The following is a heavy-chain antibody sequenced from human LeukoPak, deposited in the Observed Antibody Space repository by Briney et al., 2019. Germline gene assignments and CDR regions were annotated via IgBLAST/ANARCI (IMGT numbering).Heavy chain of an antibody. J-gene: IGHJ4*02. D-gene: IGHD3-3*01. V-gene: IGHV4-59*12. CDR2: IYYSGST. Sequence: SETLSLTCTVSGGSISSYYWSWIRQPPGKGLEWIGYIYYSGSTNYNPSLMSRVTISVDTSKNQFSLKLSSVTAADTAVYYCARDGDFWSGYYDWGQGTLVTVSS. CDR3: ARDGDFWSGYYD. CDR1: GGSISSYY.